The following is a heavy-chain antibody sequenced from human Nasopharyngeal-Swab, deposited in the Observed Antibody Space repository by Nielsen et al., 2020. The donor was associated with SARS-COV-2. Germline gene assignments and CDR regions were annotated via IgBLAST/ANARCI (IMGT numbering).Heavy chain of an antibody. J-gene: IGHJ4*02. Sequence: GESLKISCTASGFTFSSYAMSWVRQAPGKGLEWVSEISGIGGSTYYAESVKGRFTISRDNSKNTLYLQMSSLRAEDTAIYYCAKDLGVESPLWFDYWGQGTLLTVSS. CDR2: ISGIGGST. D-gene: IGHD4-23*01. CDR3: AKDLGVESPLWFDY. V-gene: IGHV3-23*01. CDR1: GFTFSSYA.